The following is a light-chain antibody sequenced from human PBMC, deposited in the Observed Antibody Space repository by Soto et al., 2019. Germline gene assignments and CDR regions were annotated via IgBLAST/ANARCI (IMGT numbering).Light chain of an antibody. V-gene: IGKV3-15*01. CDR3: QQYNNWPTWT. J-gene: IGKJ1*01. Sequence: EIVMTQSPATLSVSPGERATLSCRASQSVSSNLAWYQQKPGQAPRLLIYGASTRATGIPDRFSGSGSGTEFTITISSLQSEDFAVYDCQQYNNWPTWTFGQGTKVEIK. CDR2: GAS. CDR1: QSVSSN.